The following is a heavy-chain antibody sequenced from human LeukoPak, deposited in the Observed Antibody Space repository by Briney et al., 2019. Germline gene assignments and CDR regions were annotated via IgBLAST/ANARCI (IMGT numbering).Heavy chain of an antibody. CDR2: INHSGST. CDR1: GGSFSGYY. D-gene: IGHD3-10*01. J-gene: IGHJ4*02. Sequence: PSETLSLTCAVYGGSFSGYYWSWIRQPPGKGLEWIGEINHSGSTNYNPSLKSRVTISVDTSKNQFSLKLSSVTAADTAVYYCARTRSHYYGSGNYVDYWGQGTLVTVSS. CDR3: ARTRSHYYGSGNYVDY. V-gene: IGHV4-34*01.